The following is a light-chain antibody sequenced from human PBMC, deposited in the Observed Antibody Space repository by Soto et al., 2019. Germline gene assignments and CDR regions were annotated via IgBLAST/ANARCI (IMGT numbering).Light chain of an antibody. J-gene: IGKJ5*01. CDR1: QSVSSK. Sequence: EIVMTHSPATLSVSPGSRSNLSCRASQSVSSKLALYQQKPGQAPRLLIYGASTRATGIPARFSGSGSGTEFTLTISSLQPQDFAVYYCQQYNNWPTITFGQGTRLEIK. CDR2: GAS. V-gene: IGKV3-15*01. CDR3: QQYNNWPTIT.